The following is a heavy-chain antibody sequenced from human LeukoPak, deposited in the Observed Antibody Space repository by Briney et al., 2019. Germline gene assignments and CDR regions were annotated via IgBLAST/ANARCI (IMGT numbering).Heavy chain of an antibody. CDR1: GFTFRNYW. CDR3: ACYGIAPPY. J-gene: IGHJ4*02. Sequence: PGGSLRLSCAASGFTFRNYWMHWVRQAPGKGLVWVSHINNDESSTSYADSVRGRFTISRDNAKNTLYLQMNSLRTEDTAVYYCACYGIAPPYWGQGTLVTVSS. V-gene: IGHV3-74*01. CDR2: INNDESST. D-gene: IGHD2-15*01.